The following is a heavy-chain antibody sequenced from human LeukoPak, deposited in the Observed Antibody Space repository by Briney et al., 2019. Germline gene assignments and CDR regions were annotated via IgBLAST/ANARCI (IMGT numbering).Heavy chain of an antibody. CDR3: ARTTEDCSSTSCYQYWFDP. V-gene: IGHV4-61*02. D-gene: IGHD2-2*01. J-gene: IGHJ5*02. CDR1: GGSISSGSYY. Sequence: SETLSLTCTVSGGSISSGSYYWSWIRQPAGKGLEWIGRIYTSGSTNYNPSLKSRVTISVDTSKNQISLKVRSATAADTAVYYCARTTEDCSSTSCYQYWFDPWGHGTLVTVSS. CDR2: IYTSGST.